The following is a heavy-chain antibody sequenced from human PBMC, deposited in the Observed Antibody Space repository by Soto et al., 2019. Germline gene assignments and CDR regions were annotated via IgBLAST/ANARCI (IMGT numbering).Heavy chain of an antibody. CDR1: GFTFSSYA. J-gene: IGHJ4*02. D-gene: IGHD6-13*01. Sequence: EVQLLESGGGLVQPGGSLRLSCAASGFTFSSYAMSWVRQAPGKGLEWVSAISGSGGSTYYADSVKGRFTISRDNSKNTLYLQMNSLRAGDTAVYYCAKDPTYSSWGFDYWGQGTLVTVSS. CDR3: AKDPTYSSWGFDY. V-gene: IGHV3-23*01. CDR2: ISGSGGST.